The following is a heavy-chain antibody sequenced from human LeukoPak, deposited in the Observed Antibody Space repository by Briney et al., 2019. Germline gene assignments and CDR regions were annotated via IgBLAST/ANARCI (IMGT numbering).Heavy chain of an antibody. D-gene: IGHD3-10*01. V-gene: IGHV3-48*02. CDR2: ISSSSSTI. CDR3: ARGRLLWSPPSPGDY. J-gene: IGHJ4*02. Sequence: GGSLRLSCEASGFTFSSYSMNWVRQAPGKGLEWVSYISSSSSTIYYADSVKGRFTISRDNAKNSLYLQMNSLRDEDTAVYYCARGRLLWSPPSPGDYWGQGTLVTVSS. CDR1: GFTFSSYS.